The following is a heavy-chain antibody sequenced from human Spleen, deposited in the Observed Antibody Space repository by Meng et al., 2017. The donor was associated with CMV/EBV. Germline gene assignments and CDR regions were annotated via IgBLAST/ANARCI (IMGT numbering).Heavy chain of an antibody. V-gene: IGHV4-59*12. CDR3: ARDAYRPFDY. CDR1: GASISRYY. Sequence: SETLSLTCSVSGASISRYYWSWIRQPPGKGLEWIGYAHHSGSTTNYNPSVEGRVAISLDTSKNQFSLKLSSVTAADTAVYYRARDAYRPFDYWGQGTLVTVSS. CDR2: AHHSGSTT. D-gene: IGHD3-16*02. J-gene: IGHJ4*02.